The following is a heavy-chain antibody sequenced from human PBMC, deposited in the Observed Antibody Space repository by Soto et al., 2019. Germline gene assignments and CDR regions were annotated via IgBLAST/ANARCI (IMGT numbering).Heavy chain of an antibody. V-gene: IGHV3-23*01. Sequence: GGSLRLSCETSGLTFSNYAMSWVRQAPGKGLEWVSGISGSGGTTYYADSVKGRFTISRDNSKSTLYLQMNSLRAEDTAVYYCAKDYYGSGSYFYFYYYMDVWGKGTTVTVSS. CDR3: AKDYYGSGSYFYFYYYMDV. CDR1: GLTFSNYA. J-gene: IGHJ6*03. D-gene: IGHD3-10*01. CDR2: ISGSGGTT.